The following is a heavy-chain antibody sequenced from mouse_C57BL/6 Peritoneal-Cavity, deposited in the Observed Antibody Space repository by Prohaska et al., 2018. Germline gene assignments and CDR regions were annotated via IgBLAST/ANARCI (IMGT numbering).Heavy chain of an antibody. J-gene: IGHJ2*01. D-gene: IGHD1-1*02. CDR1: GYTFTYYN. V-gene: IGHV1-18*01. Sequence: EVQLQQPGPELVKPGASVKIPCMASGYTFTYYNMDWVKQSHEKSLEWIGDINPNNCGTIYNQKFKGKATLTVDKSSSTAYMELRSLTSEDTAVYYCARRGNYFDYWGQGTTLTVSS. CDR3: ARRGNYFDY. CDR2: INPNNCGT.